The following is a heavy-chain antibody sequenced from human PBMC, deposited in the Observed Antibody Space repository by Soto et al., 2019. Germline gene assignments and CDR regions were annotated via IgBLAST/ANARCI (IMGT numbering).Heavy chain of an antibody. CDR1: GGSISSYY. J-gene: IGHJ4*02. CDR2: IYYSGIT. CDR3: ARAPNYYDSSGYYYYFDY. D-gene: IGHD3-22*01. V-gene: IGHV4-59*12. Sequence: SETLSLTCTVSGGSISSYYWSWIRQPLGKGLEWIGYIYYSGITNYNPSLKSRVTISVDTSKNQFSLKLSSVTAADTAVYYCARAPNYYDSSGYYYYFDYWGQGTLVTVSS.